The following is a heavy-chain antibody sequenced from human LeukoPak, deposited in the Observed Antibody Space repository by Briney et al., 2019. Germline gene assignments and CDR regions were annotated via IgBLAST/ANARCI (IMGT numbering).Heavy chain of an antibody. D-gene: IGHD4-11*01. CDR2: ISSNGDRT. CDR3: ARMDDYTNYYFDY. J-gene: IGHJ4*02. CDR1: GFTFTRFA. V-gene: IGHV3-64*01. Sequence: GGSLRLSCAASGFTFTRFAMYWVRQAPGKGLEFVSAISSNGDRTYYARSVKGRFTISRDNAKNTVDLQMGSLRPEDMGVYFCARMDDYTNYYFDYWGQGTMVTVSS.